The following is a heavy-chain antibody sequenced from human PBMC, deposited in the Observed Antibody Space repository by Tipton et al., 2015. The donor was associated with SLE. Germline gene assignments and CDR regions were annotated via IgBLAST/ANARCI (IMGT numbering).Heavy chain of an antibody. CDR2: IYYSGST. V-gene: IGHV4-39*07. D-gene: IGHD4-11*01. CDR3: ARIGYSKDDV. Sequence: TLSLTCAVSGDSISSSRTYYWGWIRQPPGKGLEWIGSIYYSGSTYYNPSLKSRVTISVDTSKNQFSLNLNSVTAADTAFYYCARIGYSKDDVWGQGTTVTVSS. CDR1: GDSISSSRTYY. J-gene: IGHJ6*02.